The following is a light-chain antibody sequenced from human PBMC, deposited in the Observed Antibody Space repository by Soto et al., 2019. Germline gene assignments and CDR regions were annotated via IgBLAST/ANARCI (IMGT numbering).Light chain of an antibody. CDR1: ETVRSN. V-gene: IGKV3-15*01. CDR3: QQYYNWTPYT. J-gene: IGKJ5*01. Sequence: IVMTQYPATLSVSPGERATLSCRSSETVRSNVAWFQQKPGQAPRLLIFGASTRATGIPTRFTGSGSGTEFTITIDSLQSEDFAVYYCQQYYNWTPYTFGQGTRMEIK. CDR2: GAS.